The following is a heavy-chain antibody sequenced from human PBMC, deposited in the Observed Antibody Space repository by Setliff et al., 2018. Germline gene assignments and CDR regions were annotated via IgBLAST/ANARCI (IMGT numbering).Heavy chain of an antibody. CDR1: GFTFKNYS. J-gene: IGHJ4*02. Sequence: GGSLRLSCAASGFTFKNYSMVWVRQIPGKGLEWVAGVIQGGSGVYADSVKGRFIISRDNSKNSCFLQMNNLRVEDTATYSGAKDTVNDGFWDFDSWGQGIVVTVSS. CDR3: AKDTVNDGFWDFDS. V-gene: IGHV3-23*01. CDR2: VIQGGSG. D-gene: IGHD4-17*01.